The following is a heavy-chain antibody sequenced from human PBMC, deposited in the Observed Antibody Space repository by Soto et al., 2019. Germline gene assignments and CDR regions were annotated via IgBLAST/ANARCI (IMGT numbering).Heavy chain of an antibody. D-gene: IGHD1-26*01. V-gene: IGHV4-59*01. J-gene: IGHJ4*02. CDR2: IYYSGST. CDR3: AKTNSGSYYFDY. Sequence: SETLSLTCTVSGVSISSYYWSWIRQPPGKGLEWIGYIYYSGSTNYNPSLKSRVTISVDTSKNQFSLKLSSVTAADTAVYYCAKTNSGSYYFDYWGQGTLVTVSS. CDR1: GVSISSYY.